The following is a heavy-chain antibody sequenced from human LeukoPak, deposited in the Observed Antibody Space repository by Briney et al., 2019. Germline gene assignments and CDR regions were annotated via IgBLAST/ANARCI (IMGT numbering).Heavy chain of an antibody. CDR1: GFTFSSYA. D-gene: IGHD4-23*01. Sequence: PGGSLRLSCAASGFTFSSYAMSWVPQAPGKGLEWVALMSYDGRNKYYADSVKGRFTISRDNSKNSLFLQMNSLRVEDTAVYYCARDRGYSTFDYWGQGTLVTVSS. CDR2: MSYDGRNK. V-gene: IGHV3-30*07. CDR3: ARDRGYSTFDY. J-gene: IGHJ4*02.